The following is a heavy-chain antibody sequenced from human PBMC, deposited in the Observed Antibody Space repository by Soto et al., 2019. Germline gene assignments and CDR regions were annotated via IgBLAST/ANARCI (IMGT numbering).Heavy chain of an antibody. CDR3: ARLGGYCSSTKCYGGGDY. Sequence: EVQLVLSGAEVKKPGESLKISCKGSGYSFTSYWIGWVRQMPGKGLEWMGIIYPGDSDTRYSPSFQGQVTISADKSISTAYLKWSSLKASDTAMYYCARLGGYCSSTKCYGGGDYWGQGTQVTVSS. CDR1: GYSFTSYW. D-gene: IGHD2-2*01. J-gene: IGHJ4*02. CDR2: IYPGDSDT. V-gene: IGHV5-51*03.